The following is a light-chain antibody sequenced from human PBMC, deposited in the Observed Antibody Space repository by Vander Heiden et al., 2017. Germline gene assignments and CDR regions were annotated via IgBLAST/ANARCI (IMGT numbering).Light chain of an antibody. CDR2: QDS. J-gene: IGLJ2*01. CDR1: KLGDKY. CDR3: PPWDSSVV. Sequence: SYALTHPPSVSVSPGQTASVTCSGVKLGDKYACWYQQKPGQSPVRVIYQDSKRPSGIPERFAGYNSGTTAPLTISGTQAMEEADYYCPPWDSSVVFGGGTKLTVL. V-gene: IGLV3-1*01.